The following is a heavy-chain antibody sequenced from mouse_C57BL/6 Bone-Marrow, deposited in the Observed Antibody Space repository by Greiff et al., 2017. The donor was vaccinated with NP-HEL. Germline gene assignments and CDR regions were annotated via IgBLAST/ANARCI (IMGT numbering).Heavy chain of an antibody. CDR3: ARRDYGSSPYFDY. J-gene: IGHJ2*01. Sequence: VKLQQPGAELVRPGSSVKLSCKASGYTFTSYWMDWVKQRPGQGLEWIGNIYPSDSETHYNQKFKDKATLTVDKSSSTAYMQLSSLTSEDSAVYYCARRDYGSSPYFDYWGQGTTLTVSS. CDR1: GYTFTSYW. D-gene: IGHD1-1*01. CDR2: IYPSDSET. V-gene: IGHV1-61*01.